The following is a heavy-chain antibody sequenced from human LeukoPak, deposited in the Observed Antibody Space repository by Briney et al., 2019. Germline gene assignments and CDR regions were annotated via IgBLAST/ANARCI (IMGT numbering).Heavy chain of an antibody. CDR1: GFTVSSTS. CDR2: IYSGGST. D-gene: IGHD3-3*01. Sequence: GGSLRLSCAASGFTVSSTSMNWVRQAPGKGLEWVSLIYSGGSTYYADSVRGRFTISRDNSKNTLYLQMNSLRAEDTAVYYCARESEWLLYTSYYYMDVWGKGTAVTVSS. CDR3: ARESEWLLYTSYYYMDV. J-gene: IGHJ6*03. V-gene: IGHV3-53*01.